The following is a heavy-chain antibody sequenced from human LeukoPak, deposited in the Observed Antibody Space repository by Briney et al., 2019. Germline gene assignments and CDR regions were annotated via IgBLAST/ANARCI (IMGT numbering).Heavy chain of an antibody. V-gene: IGHV3-7*05. D-gene: IGHD6-19*01. CDR1: GFTFSTYW. J-gene: IGHJ3*01. Sequence: GGSLRLSCAASGFTFSTYWMCWVRHAPGKGLEWVANINQDGSEKNYVDSVKGRFTISRDNAKNSLYLQMNSLRAEDTAVYYCASGYTSGAWGQGTLVTVSS. CDR3: ASGYTSGA. CDR2: INQDGSEK.